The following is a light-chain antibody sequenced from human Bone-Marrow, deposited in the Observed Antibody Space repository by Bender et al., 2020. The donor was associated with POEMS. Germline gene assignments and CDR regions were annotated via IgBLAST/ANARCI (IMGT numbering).Light chain of an antibody. CDR1: SSDVGNYNR. CDR2: EVS. J-gene: IGLJ1*01. Sequence: QSALTQPPSVSGSPGQSVTISCTGTSSDVGNYNRVSWYQQPPGTAPKLMIYEVSNRPSGVPDRFSGSKSGNTASLTISGLQAEDEADYYCCSYAGSYSYVFGTGTKVTVL. V-gene: IGLV2-18*02. CDR3: CSYAGSYSYV.